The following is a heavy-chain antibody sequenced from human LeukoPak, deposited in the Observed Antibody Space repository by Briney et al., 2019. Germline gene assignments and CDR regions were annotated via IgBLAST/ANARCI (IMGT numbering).Heavy chain of an antibody. V-gene: IGHV3-48*01. J-gene: IGHJ4*02. CDR1: GFTFSSYT. D-gene: IGHD6-6*01. CDR2: ISSSSTTI. CDR3: ARDPSSSYYFDY. Sequence: GGSLRLSCAASGFTFSSYTMNWVRQAPGKGLEWVSYISSSSTTIYYADSVKGRFTISRDNSKNTLYLQMNTLRAEDTAVYYCARDPSSSYYFDYWGQGTLVIVSS.